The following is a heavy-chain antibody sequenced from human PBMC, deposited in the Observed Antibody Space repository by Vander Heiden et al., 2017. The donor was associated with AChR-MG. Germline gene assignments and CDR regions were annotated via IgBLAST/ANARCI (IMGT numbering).Heavy chain of an antibody. CDR3: ARDNSTSGWFDP. CDR2: IIPIFGAA. J-gene: IGHJ5*02. D-gene: IGHD2-2*01. Sequence: QVQLVQSGTEVKRPGSSVKVSCKTSGGTFRSYAVSWVRQAPGQGLEWMGGIIPIFGAANYAQKFQGRLTITADESTSTAYMELSSLTSEDTAVYYCARDNSTSGWFDPWGQGTLVTVSS. CDR1: GGTFRSYA. V-gene: IGHV1-69*01.